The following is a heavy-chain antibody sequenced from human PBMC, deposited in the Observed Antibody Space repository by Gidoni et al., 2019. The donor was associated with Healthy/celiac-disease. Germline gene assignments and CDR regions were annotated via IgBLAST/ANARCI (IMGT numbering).Heavy chain of an antibody. J-gene: IGHJ4*02. Sequence: QVQLVQSGAEVKKPGSSVKVSCQASGGTFRGDAISWVRQAPGQGLEWMGGIIPIFGTANYAQKFQGRVTITADESTSTAYMELSSLRSEDTAVYYCASSRSAAARWGGFDYWGQGTLVTVSS. V-gene: IGHV1-69*01. CDR1: GGTFRGDA. CDR3: ASSRSAAARWGGFDY. D-gene: IGHD6-13*01. CDR2: IIPIFGTA.